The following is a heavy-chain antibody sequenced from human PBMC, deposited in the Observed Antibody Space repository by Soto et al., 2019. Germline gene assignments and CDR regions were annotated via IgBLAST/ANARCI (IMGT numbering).Heavy chain of an antibody. J-gene: IGHJ3*02. CDR2: IYYSGST. D-gene: IGHD6-13*01. CDR1: GGSISSYY. Sequence: QVQLQESGPGLVKPSETLSLTCTVSGGSISSYYWSWIRQPPGKGLEWIGYIYYSGSTNYNPSLKSRVTISVDTSKNQFSLKLSSVTAADTAVYYCARAGGLYSSSFDAFDIWGQGTMVTVSS. CDR3: ARAGGLYSSSFDAFDI. V-gene: IGHV4-59*01.